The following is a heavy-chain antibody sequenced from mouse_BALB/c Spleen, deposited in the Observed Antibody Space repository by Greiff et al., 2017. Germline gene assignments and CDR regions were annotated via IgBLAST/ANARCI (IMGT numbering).Heavy chain of an antibody. D-gene: IGHD4-1*01. CDR2: ISSGGSYT. CDR3: ARDWDTTGFAD. J-gene: IGHJ3*01. CDR1: GFTFSSYA. V-gene: IGHV5-9-4*01. Sequence: EVQLVESGGGLVKPGGSLKLSCAASGFTFSSYAMSWVRQSPEKRLEWVAEISSGGSYTYYPDTVTGRFTISRDNAKNTLYLEMSSLRSEDTAMYYCARDWDTTGFADWGQGTLVTVSA.